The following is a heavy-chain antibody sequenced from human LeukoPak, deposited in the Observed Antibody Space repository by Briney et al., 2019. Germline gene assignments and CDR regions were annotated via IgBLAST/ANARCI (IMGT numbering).Heavy chain of an antibody. CDR1: GDSLSSGDYY. J-gene: IGHJ3*02. CDR2: IYYSGST. Sequence: SETLSLTCTVSGDSLSSGDYYWSWIRQPPGKGVEWIGYIYYSGSTYYNPSLKSRVTISVDTSKNQFSLKLSSVTAADTAVYYCASSQLQDYDGDAFDIWGQGTMVTVSS. CDR3: ASSQLQDYDGDAFDI. D-gene: IGHD3-22*01. V-gene: IGHV4-30-4*01.